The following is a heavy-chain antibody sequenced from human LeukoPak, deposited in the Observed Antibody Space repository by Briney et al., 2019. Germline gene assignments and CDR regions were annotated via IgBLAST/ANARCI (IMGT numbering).Heavy chain of an antibody. V-gene: IGHV5-51*01. CDR3: ARLPSVRGIDRYFDY. D-gene: IGHD3-10*01. Sequence: GESLKISCKGSGYTFTSYWNGWVRQMPGKGLEGMGIIYPGDSDTRYSPSFQGQVTISVDESISTAYLQWSSLKASDTAMYYCARLPSVRGIDRYFDYWGQGSLVTVSS. J-gene: IGHJ4*02. CDR1: GYTFTSYW. CDR2: IYPGDSDT.